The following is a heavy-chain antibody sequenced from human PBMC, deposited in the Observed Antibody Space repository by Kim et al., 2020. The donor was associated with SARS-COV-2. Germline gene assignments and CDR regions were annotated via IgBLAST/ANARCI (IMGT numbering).Heavy chain of an antibody. D-gene: IGHD6-6*01. V-gene: IGHV3-43*01. Sequence: GGSLRLSCAASGFTFDDYTMHWVRQAPGKGLEWVSLISWDGGSTYYADSVKGRFTISRDNSKNSLYLQMNSLRTEDTALYYCAKDSADSSSSAVYYYYYGMDAWGKGTTVTVSS. CDR1: GFTFDDYT. J-gene: IGHJ6*04. CDR3: AKDSADSSSSAVYYYYYGMDA. CDR2: ISWDGGST.